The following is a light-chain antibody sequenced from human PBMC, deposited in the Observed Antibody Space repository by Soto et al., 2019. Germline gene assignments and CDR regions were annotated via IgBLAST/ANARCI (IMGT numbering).Light chain of an antibody. J-gene: IGKJ4*01. CDR1: QSVLYSSNNKYY. Sequence: DSVLTPSPDYLAVPLGDSSTIHCNSSQSVLYSSNNKYYLAWYQQKPGQPPKLLVYWASTRESGVPDRFSGSGSGTDFTLTISSLQAEDVAVYYCQQYYSTPPVFGGGTKVDIK. CDR3: QQYYSTPPV. CDR2: WAS. V-gene: IGKV4-1*01.